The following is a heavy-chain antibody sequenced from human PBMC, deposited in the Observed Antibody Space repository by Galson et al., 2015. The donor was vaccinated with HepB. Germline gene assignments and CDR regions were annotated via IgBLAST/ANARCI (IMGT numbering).Heavy chain of an antibody. Sequence: SLRLSCAASGFTFSYYWMSWVRQAPGKGLEWVANIKEDGSEKYYVDSVKGRFTISRDNAKNSLYLQINSLRAEDTAVYYCARGDYYGSGNVWGQGTTVTVSS. D-gene: IGHD3-10*01. V-gene: IGHV3-7*03. CDR3: ARGDYYGSGNV. J-gene: IGHJ6*02. CDR1: GFTFSYYW. CDR2: IKEDGSEK.